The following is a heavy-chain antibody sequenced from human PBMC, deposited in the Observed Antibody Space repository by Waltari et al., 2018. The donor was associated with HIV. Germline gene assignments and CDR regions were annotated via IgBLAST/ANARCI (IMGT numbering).Heavy chain of an antibody. D-gene: IGHD4-17*01. CDR3: ARGTTVTNGGLWDY. Sequence: QVQLQESGPGLVKPSQTLSLTCTVSGGSISSGGYYWSWIRQHPGKGLAWIGYIYYSGSIYSHPSLKSRVTISRYTSKNQFSLKLNSVTAADTAVYYCARGTTVTNGGLWDYWGQGSLVTVSS. J-gene: IGHJ4*02. CDR2: IYYSGSI. V-gene: IGHV4-31*03. CDR1: GGSISSGGYY.